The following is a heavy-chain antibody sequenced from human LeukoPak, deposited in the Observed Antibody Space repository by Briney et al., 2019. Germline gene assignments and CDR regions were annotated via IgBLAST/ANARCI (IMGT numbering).Heavy chain of an antibody. Sequence: GMHWARQAPGKGLERVAVIWNDGSDKYYADSVKGRFTISRDNSKNTLYLQMNSLRAEDTAVYYCARGAYYDSSGPSDYWGQGTLVTVSS. J-gene: IGHJ4*02. V-gene: IGHV3-33*01. CDR3: ARGAYYDSSGPSDY. CDR1: G. D-gene: IGHD3-22*01. CDR2: IWNDGSDK.